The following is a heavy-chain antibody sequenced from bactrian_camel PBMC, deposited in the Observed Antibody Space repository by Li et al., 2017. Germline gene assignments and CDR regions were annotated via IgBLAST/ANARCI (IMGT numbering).Heavy chain of an antibody. CDR3: TALRLDGPGTCWSRLRNYENGY. D-gene: IGHD4*01. J-gene: IGHJ6*01. CDR2: FDRDCNT. Sequence: HVQLVESGGGSVQAGGSLTLSCAASTSAVTDSDSIGCMGWFRQVPGKGREGIAHFDRDCNTEYADSVKGRFTISRANAGTTLRLEMNSLKPEDTAMYYCTALRLDGPGTCWSRLRNYENGYWGQGTQVTVS. V-gene: IGHV3S53*01. CDR1: TSAVTDSDSIGC.